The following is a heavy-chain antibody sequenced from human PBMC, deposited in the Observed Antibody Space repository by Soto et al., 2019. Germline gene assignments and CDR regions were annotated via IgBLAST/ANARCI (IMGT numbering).Heavy chain of an antibody. Sequence: GGSLRLSCAASGFTFSSYGMHWVRQAPGKGLEWVAVIWYDGSNKYYADSVKGRFTISRDNSKNTLYLQMNSLRAEDTAVYYCARVGGSIVGATEADYWGQGTLVTVSS. D-gene: IGHD1-26*01. CDR3: ARVGGSIVGATEADY. V-gene: IGHV3-33*01. CDR1: GFTFSSYG. CDR2: IWYDGSNK. J-gene: IGHJ4*02.